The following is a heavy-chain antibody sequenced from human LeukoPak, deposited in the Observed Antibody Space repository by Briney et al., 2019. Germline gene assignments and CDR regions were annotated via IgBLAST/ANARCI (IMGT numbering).Heavy chain of an antibody. Sequence: SVKVSCKASGGTFSSYAISWVRQAPGQGLEWMGGIIPIFGTANYAQKFQGRVTITADESTSTAYMELSSLRSEDTAVYCCARDYPHYYYDSSGYSYYFDYWGQGTLVTVSS. J-gene: IGHJ4*02. CDR3: ARDYPHYYYDSSGYSYYFDY. D-gene: IGHD3-22*01. CDR1: GGTFSSYA. V-gene: IGHV1-69*13. CDR2: IIPIFGTA.